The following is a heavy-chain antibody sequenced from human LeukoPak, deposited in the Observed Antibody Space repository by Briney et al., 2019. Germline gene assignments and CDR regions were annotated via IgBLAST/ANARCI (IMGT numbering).Heavy chain of an antibody. CDR3: ATNGDYPFDS. V-gene: IGHV3-48*01. CDR2: ITRNSETI. J-gene: IGHJ4*02. Sequence: PGGSLRLSCAASGFTFSGYSLNWVRQAPGKGLEWVSYITRNSETIYYADSVKGRFTISRDNAKKLLFLQMNSLRTEDTAVYYCATNGDYPFDSWGLGTLVTVSS. CDR1: GFTFSGYS. D-gene: IGHD4-17*01.